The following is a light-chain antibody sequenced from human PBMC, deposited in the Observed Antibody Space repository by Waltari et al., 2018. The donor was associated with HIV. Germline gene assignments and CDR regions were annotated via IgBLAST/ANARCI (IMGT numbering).Light chain of an antibody. J-gene: IGLJ1*01. CDR3: QSADNNYSPPV. V-gene: IGLV3-25*03. CDR2: NAK. Sequence: SYELPQPPSVSVSPGQTARVTSPGDAFPSQYADWLQQKPGQAPILIIYNAKERLPGIPERFSGSKSGTTATLTISGVQTEDEADYYCQSADNNYSPPVFGPGTKVTVL. CDR1: AFPSQY.